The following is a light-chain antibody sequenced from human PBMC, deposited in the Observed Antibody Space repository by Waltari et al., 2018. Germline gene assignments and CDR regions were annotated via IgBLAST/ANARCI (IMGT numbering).Light chain of an antibody. CDR2: KDS. J-gene: IGLJ2*01. CDR3: QSADSSGTVV. Sequence: SYELTQPHSVSVSPGQTARIPCSGDALPKQYAYWYQQKPGQAPVLVIYKDSERPSGIPERFSGSSSGTTVTLTISGVQAEDEADYYCQSADSSGTVVFGGGTKLTVL. V-gene: IGLV3-25*03. CDR1: ALPKQY.